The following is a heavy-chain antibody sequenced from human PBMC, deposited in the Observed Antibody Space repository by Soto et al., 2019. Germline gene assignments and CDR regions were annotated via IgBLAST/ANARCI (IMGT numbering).Heavy chain of an antibody. CDR2: ISSSSSYT. D-gene: IGHD3-10*01. CDR3: ARVVHYYGSGSYYGPYFDY. CDR1: GFTFSDYY. J-gene: IGHJ4*02. V-gene: IGHV3-11*05. Sequence: GGSLRLSCAASGFTFSDYYMSWIRQAPGKGLEWVSYISSSSSYTNYADSVKGRFTISRDNAKNSLYLQMNSLRAEDTAVYYCARVVHYYGSGSYYGPYFDYWGQGTLVTVSS.